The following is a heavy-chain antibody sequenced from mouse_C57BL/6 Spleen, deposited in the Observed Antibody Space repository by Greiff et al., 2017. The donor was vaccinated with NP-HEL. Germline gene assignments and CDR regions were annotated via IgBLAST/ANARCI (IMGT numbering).Heavy chain of an antibody. Sequence: EVKLEESGGGLVKPGGSLKLSCAASGFTFSDYGMHWVRQAPEKGLEWVAYISSGSSTIYYADTVKGRFTISRDNAKNTLFLQMTSLRSEDTAMYYCARFTTVDYAMDYWGQGTSVTVSS. D-gene: IGHD1-1*01. CDR3: ARFTTVDYAMDY. CDR2: ISSGSSTI. V-gene: IGHV5-17*01. J-gene: IGHJ4*01. CDR1: GFTFSDYG.